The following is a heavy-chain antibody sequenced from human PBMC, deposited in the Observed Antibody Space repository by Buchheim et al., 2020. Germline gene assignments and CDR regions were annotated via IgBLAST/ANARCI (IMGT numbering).Heavy chain of an antibody. Sequence: QVQLQQWGAGLLKPSETLSLTCAVSGGSLSGYYWNWIRQPPGKGLEWIGEIGHSGNTHYTPSLKSRVTISVDTSKNQFSLNLTSVTAADTAVYYCARRPGRYFDWLHDYWGQGT. CDR1: GGSLSGYY. J-gene: IGHJ4*02. CDR3: ARRPGRYFDWLHDY. CDR2: IGHSGNT. D-gene: IGHD3-9*01. V-gene: IGHV4-34*01.